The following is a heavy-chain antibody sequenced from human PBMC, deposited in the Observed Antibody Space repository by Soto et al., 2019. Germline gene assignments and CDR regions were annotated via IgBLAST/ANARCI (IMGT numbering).Heavy chain of an antibody. Sequence: SVKVSCKASGFTFTSSAMQWVRQARGQRLEWIGWIVVGSGNTNYAQKFQERVTITRDMSTSTAYMELSSLRSEDTAVYYCAAGNYAMDAFDIWGQGTMVTVSS. CDR2: IVVGSGNT. V-gene: IGHV1-58*02. CDR1: GFTFTSSA. D-gene: IGHD1-7*01. J-gene: IGHJ3*02. CDR3: AAGNYAMDAFDI.